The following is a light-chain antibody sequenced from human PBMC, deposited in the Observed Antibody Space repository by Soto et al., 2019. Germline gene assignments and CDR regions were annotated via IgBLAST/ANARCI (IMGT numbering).Light chain of an antibody. CDR1: RPIKSW. Sequence: DIQMTQSPSTLSASVGDRVTITCRASRPIKSWLAWYQQKPGKAPKLLIYEASSLESGVPSRFGGSGSGTEFTLIISGLQPDDFATYYCQQYDSYSWTFDQGTKVEIK. CDR2: EAS. CDR3: QQYDSYSWT. J-gene: IGKJ1*01. V-gene: IGKV1-5*03.